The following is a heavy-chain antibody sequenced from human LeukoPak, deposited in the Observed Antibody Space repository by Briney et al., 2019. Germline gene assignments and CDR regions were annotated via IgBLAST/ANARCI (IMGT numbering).Heavy chain of an antibody. CDR3: ARGGRSSGYYWRFDY. CDR2: INPSGGST. J-gene: IGHJ4*02. Sequence: ASVKVSCKASGYTFTSYYMHWVRQAPGQGLEWMGIINPSGGSTSYAQKFQGRVTMTRDTSTSTAYMELSSLRSEDTAVYYCARGGRSSGYYWRFDYWGQGTLVTVSS. CDR1: GYTFTSYY. V-gene: IGHV1-46*01. D-gene: IGHD3-22*01.